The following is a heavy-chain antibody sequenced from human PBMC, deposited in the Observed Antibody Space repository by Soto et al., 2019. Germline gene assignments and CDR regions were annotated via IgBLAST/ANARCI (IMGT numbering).Heavy chain of an antibody. D-gene: IGHD3-10*01. J-gene: IGHJ4*02. V-gene: IGHV4-31*03. CDR2: IYYSGST. Sequence: SETLSLTCTVSGDSISSGGYYWSWIRQHPGKGLEWIGYIYYSGSTYYNPSLKSRATVSLDTSKNLFSLKLSSVTAADTAVFYCASQFGSGSYYDNWGQGTLVTVSS. CDR3: ASQFGSGSYYDN. CDR1: GDSISSGGYY.